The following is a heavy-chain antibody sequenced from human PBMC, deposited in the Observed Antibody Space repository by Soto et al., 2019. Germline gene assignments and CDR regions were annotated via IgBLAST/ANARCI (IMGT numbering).Heavy chain of an antibody. Sequence: QVQLVQSGAEVKKPGASVKVSCKASGYTFTSYGISWVRQAPGQGLEWMGWISAYNGNTNYAQKLQGRVTMTTDTTTSTVYMELRSLRSDDTAVYYCAVGGPAVDYYDSSGLPTPDYWGQGTLVTVSS. J-gene: IGHJ4*02. D-gene: IGHD3-22*01. V-gene: IGHV1-18*01. CDR1: GYTFTSYG. CDR3: AVGGPAVDYYDSSGLPTPDY. CDR2: ISAYNGNT.